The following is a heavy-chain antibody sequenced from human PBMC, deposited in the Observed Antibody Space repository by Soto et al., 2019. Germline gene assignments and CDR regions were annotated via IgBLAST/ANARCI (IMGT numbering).Heavy chain of an antibody. CDR1: GGNFNNYA. J-gene: IGHJ3*01. V-gene: IGHV1-69*06. CDR2: IIPIIDTT. D-gene: IGHD2-21*01. CDR3: ARAPRDRDAFSL. Sequence: QVQLVQSGAEVKKPGSSVKVSCKASGGNFNNYAISWGRQAPAQGLQWMGGIIPIIDTTHYAQKLQGRVTISADRGRTTVYMELTGLTSDDSATYFCARAPRDRDAFSLWGQGTVVTVSS.